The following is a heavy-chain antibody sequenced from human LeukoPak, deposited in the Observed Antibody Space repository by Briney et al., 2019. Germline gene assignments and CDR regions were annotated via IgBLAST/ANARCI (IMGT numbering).Heavy chain of an antibody. Sequence: SETLSLTCTVSGGSISSSGYYWGWIRLPPGKGLEWIASIYYSGSTYYNPSLKSRVTISVDTSKNQLSLKLSSLTAADTAVYYCARHEYSGSYYGLSWFDPRGQGTLVTVSS. CDR2: IYYSGST. CDR3: ARHEYSGSYYGLSWFDP. J-gene: IGHJ5*02. D-gene: IGHD1-26*01. CDR1: GGSISSSGYY. V-gene: IGHV4-39*01.